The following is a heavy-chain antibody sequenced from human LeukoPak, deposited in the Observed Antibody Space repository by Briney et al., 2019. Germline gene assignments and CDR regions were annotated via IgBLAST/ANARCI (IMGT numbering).Heavy chain of an antibody. CDR2: INPNSGGT. CDR3: AREGYYDFWSGYYYYFDY. Sequence: ASVKVSCTPSGYTFTGYYMHWVRQAPGQGLEWMGWINPNSGGTNYAQKFQGRVTMTRDTSISTAYMELSRLRSDDTAVYYCAREGYYDFWSGYYYYFDYWGQGTLVTVSS. D-gene: IGHD3-3*01. J-gene: IGHJ4*02. CDR1: GYTFTGYY. V-gene: IGHV1-2*02.